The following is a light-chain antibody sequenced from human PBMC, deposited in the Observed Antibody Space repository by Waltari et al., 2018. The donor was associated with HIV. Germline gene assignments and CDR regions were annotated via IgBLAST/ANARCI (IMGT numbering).Light chain of an antibody. Sequence: DIVMTQSPLSLPVSPGEPASISCVSDESLLYTNRYNYLDWYVQRPGRSPQLLVYLASNRASGVPDRYRGTGSDTNFTLTISRVKTEDVGVYFCMQVVQTPPTFGQGTTLEIK. V-gene: IGKV2-28*01. CDR2: LAS. CDR3: MQVVQTPPT. J-gene: IGKJ2*01. CDR1: ESLLYTNRYNY.